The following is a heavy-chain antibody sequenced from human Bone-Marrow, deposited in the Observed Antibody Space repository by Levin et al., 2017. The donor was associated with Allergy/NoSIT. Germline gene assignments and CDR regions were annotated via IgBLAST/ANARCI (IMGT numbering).Heavy chain of an antibody. D-gene: IGHD3-10*01. Sequence: SGGSLRLSCAASGFTLNKYALHWVRQAPGRGLEWVAVISFDGSNEYYADSVKGRFTISRDNSKNTLYLQMNSLTTEDTAIYYCARDFGEFTKIDYWGQGSLVTVSS. V-gene: IGHV3-30-3*01. CDR2: ISFDGSNE. J-gene: IGHJ4*02. CDR3: ARDFGEFTKIDY. CDR1: GFTLNKYA.